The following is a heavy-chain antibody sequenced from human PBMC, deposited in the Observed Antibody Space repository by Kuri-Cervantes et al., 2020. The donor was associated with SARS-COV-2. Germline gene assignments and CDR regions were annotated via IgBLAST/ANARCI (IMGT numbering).Heavy chain of an antibody. V-gene: IGHV3-23*01. D-gene: IGHD1-26*01. J-gene: IGHJ4*02. CDR3: AKDEWELLTSTTFDY. Sequence: GGSLRLSCAASGFTFSSYGMHWVCQAPEKGLEWVSAISGSGGSTYYADSVKGRFTISRDNSKNTLYLQMNSLRAEDTAVYYCAKDEWELLTSTTFDYWGQGTLVTVSS. CDR2: ISGSGGST. CDR1: GFTFSSYG.